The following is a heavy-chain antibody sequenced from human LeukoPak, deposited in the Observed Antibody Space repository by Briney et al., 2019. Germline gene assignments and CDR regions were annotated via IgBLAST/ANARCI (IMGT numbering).Heavy chain of an antibody. Sequence: SQTLSLTCAISGDSVSSNSAAWNWIRQSPSRGLEWLGRTYYRSKWYNDYAVSVKSRITINPDTSKNQFSLKLSSVTAADTAVYYCARSVVGYYGMDVWGQGTTVTVSS. CDR2: TYYRSKWYN. D-gene: IGHD2-15*01. J-gene: IGHJ6*02. CDR3: ARSVVGYYGMDV. CDR1: GDSVSSNSAA. V-gene: IGHV6-1*01.